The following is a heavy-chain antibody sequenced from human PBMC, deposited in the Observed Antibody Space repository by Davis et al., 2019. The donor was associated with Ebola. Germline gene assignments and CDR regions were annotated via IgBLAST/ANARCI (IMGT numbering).Heavy chain of an antibody. CDR2: ISSSGSTI. D-gene: IGHD3-10*01. CDR3: ACGNYYGSGSYRD. V-gene: IGHV3-11*04. CDR1: GFTFSDYY. Sequence: GESLKISCAASGFTFSDYYMSWIRQAPGEGLEWVSYISSSGSTIYYADSVKGRFTISRDNAKNSLYLQMNSLRAEDTAVYYCACGNYYGSGSYRDWGQGTLVTVSS. J-gene: IGHJ4*02.